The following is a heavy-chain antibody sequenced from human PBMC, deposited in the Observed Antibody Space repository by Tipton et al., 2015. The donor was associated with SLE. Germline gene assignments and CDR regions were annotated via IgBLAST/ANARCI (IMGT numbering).Heavy chain of an antibody. CDR2: ISYSETT. D-gene: IGHD2-15*01. CDR3: AGAWQGYCSGGTCYVLDY. V-gene: IGHV4-59*11. Sequence: TLSLTCTVSGGSISSHYWSWIRQPPGKGLEWIGYISYSETTNYNPSLKSRVTISVDTSKNQFSLKLRSVTAADTAVYCCAGAWQGYCSGGTCYVLDYWGQGTLVTVSS. J-gene: IGHJ4*02. CDR1: GGSISSHY.